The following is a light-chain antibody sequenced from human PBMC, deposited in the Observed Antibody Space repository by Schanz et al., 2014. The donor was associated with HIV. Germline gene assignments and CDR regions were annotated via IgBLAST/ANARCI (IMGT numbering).Light chain of an antibody. V-gene: IGKV3-15*01. CDR2: GAS. J-gene: IGKJ3*01. CDR3: QQYGSS. Sequence: EIVMTQSPGTLSVSPGERATLSCRASQTVSNNLAWYQQKPGQAPRLLIYGASTRVTGIPARFSGRGSGTEFTLTISRLEPEDFAVYYCQQYGSSFGPGTKVDIK. CDR1: QTVSNN.